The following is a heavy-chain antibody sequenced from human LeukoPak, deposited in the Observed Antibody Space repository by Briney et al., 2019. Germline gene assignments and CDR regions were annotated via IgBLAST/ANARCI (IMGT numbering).Heavy chain of an antibody. D-gene: IGHD3-3*01. CDR2: IYYSGST. CDR3: ASRNYDLWSGYSYFDY. V-gene: IGHV4-31*03. Sequence: PSQNLSLTCTVSGGSISSSGYYCSWIRQHPGKGLEWIGYIYYSGSTYYNQSLKSRVTISVDTSKNQFSLKLSSVTAADTAVYYCASRNYDLWSGYSYFDYWGQETLVTVSS. J-gene: IGHJ4*02. CDR1: GGSISSSGYY.